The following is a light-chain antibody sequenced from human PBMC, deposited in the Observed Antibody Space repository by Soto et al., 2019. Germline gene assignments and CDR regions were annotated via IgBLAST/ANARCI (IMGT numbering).Light chain of an antibody. J-gene: IGKJ4*01. CDR2: GAS. CDR3: QQYGSSTLT. CDR1: QTVSSNY. V-gene: IGKV3-20*01. Sequence: NVFTQSPCTLSLSPGERATLTCRASQTVSSNYLAWYQQKPGQAPRLLIYGASSRATGIPDRFSGSGSGTDFTLTISRLEPEDFAVYYCQQYGSSTLTFGGGTKVDI.